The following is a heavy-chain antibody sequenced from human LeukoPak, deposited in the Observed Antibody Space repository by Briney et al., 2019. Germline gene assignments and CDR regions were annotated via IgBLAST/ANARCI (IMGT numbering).Heavy chain of an antibody. CDR3: ARPYLERSLKFCMDV. Sequence: GGSMRLSCAAAGFTFSNYGMHWVRQAPGKGLEWVAFIRYDGSNKYYADSVKGRFTVSRDNSKKTLYLQMNSLRPEDTAVYYCARPYLERSLKFCMDVWGKGTTVTVSS. CDR2: IRYDGSNK. CDR1: GFTFSNYG. D-gene: IGHD3-3*02. V-gene: IGHV3-30*02. J-gene: IGHJ6*03.